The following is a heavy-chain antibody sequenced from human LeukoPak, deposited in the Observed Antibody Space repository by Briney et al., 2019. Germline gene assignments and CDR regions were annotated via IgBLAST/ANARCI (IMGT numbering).Heavy chain of an antibody. J-gene: IGHJ3*02. CDR1: GYTVTSYY. Sequence: ASVKVSCKASGYTVTSYYMHWVRQAPGQGLEWMAILNPSGGSTSYAQKFQGRVTMTRDTSTSTVYMELSSLRSEDTAVYYCARGADYYDILYAFDIWGQGTMVTVSS. CDR3: ARGADYYDILYAFDI. D-gene: IGHD3-9*01. V-gene: IGHV1-46*01. CDR2: LNPSGGST.